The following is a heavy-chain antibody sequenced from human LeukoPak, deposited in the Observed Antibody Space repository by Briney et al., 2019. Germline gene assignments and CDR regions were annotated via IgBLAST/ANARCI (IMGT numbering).Heavy chain of an antibody. Sequence: SSETLSLTCTVSGYSISSGYYWGWIRQPPGKGLEWIGSIYHSGSTYYNPSLKSRVTISVDTSKNQFSLKLSSVTAADTAVYYCAKCIAAAGTDYWGQGTLVTVSS. CDR1: GYSISSGYY. D-gene: IGHD6-13*01. J-gene: IGHJ4*02. CDR3: AKCIAAAGTDY. V-gene: IGHV4-38-2*02. CDR2: IYHSGST.